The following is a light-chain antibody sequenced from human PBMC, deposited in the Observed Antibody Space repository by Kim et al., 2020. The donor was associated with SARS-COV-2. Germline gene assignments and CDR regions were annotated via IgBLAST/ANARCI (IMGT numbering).Light chain of an antibody. CDR2: STN. J-gene: IGLJ3*02. V-gene: IGLV7-43*01. Sequence: QTVVTQEPSLTVSPGGTVTLTCASSTGAVTSGYYPSWFQQKPGQAPRALIYSTNSKHSWTPARFSGSLLGGKAVLTLSGVQPEDEADYYCLLFYGGGLRVFGGGTQLTVL. CDR1: TGAVTSGYY. CDR3: LLFYGGGLRV.